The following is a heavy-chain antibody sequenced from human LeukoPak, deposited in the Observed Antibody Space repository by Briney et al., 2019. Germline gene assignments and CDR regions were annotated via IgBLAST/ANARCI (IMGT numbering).Heavy chain of an antibody. Sequence: ASVKVSCEASGYTFTGYYMHWVRQAPGQGLEWMGWINPNNGDTYHAQKFQGRVTLTRDTSVSTAYMELSRLRSDDTAFYYCARDRIAGMRGDYGMDVWGQGTTVTVSS. V-gene: IGHV1-2*02. CDR1: GYTFTGYY. D-gene: IGHD1-26*01. J-gene: IGHJ6*02. CDR2: INPNNGDT. CDR3: ARDRIAGMRGDYGMDV.